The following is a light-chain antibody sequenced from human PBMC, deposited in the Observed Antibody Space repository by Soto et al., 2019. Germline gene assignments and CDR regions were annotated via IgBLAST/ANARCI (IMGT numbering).Light chain of an antibody. CDR1: QSVSSSY. CDR2: GAS. J-gene: IGKJ1*01. Sequence: EIVLTQSPGTLSLSPGDRATLSCRASQSVSSSYLAWYQHKPGQAPRLLIYGASSRAPGLPNRCSGSESGTDFTLTISRLEPEDFAVYYCQQYDTSPWTFGEGTKVEIK. CDR3: QQYDTSPWT. V-gene: IGKV3-20*01.